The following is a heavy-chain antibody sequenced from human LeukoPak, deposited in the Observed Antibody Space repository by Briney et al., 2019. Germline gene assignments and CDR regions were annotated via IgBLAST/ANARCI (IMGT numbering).Heavy chain of an antibody. CDR3: AKAPFGDSSSWYFDY. V-gene: IGHV3-9*03. D-gene: IGHD6-13*01. CDR1: GFTFDDYA. CDR2: ISWNSGSI. Sequence: GGSLRLSCAASGFTFDDYAMHWVRHAPGKGLEWVSGISWNSGSIGYADSVKGRFTISRDNAKNSLYLQMNSLRAEDIALYYCAKAPFGDSSSWYFDYWGQGTLVTVSS. J-gene: IGHJ4*02.